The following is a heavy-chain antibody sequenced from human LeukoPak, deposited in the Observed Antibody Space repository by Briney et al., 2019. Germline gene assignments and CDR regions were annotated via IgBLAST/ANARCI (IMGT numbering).Heavy chain of an antibody. CDR1: GYTFTSYG. CDR3: ARAEYSSSWYDPFQH. D-gene: IGHD6-13*01. CDR2: ISAYNGNT. V-gene: IGHV1-18*04. J-gene: IGHJ1*01. Sequence: ASVTVSCKASGYTFTSYGISWVRQAPGQGLEWMGWISAYNGNTNYAQKLQGRVTMTTDTSTSTAYMELRSLRSNDTAVYYCARAEYSSSWYDPFQHWGQGTLVTVSS.